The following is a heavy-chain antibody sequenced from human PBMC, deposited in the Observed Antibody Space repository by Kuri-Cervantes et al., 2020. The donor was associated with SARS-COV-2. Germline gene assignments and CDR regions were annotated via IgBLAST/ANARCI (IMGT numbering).Heavy chain of an antibody. D-gene: IGHD2-2*01. CDR2: TSGSGGST. Sequence: GGSLRLSCAASGLTFSSYAMSWVRQAPGKGLEWVSATSGSGGSTYYADSVKGRFTITRDNSKNTLYLQMNSLRAEDTAVYYCAKDTGYQLHYVYYYYGMDVWGQGTTVTVSS. CDR3: AKDTGYQLHYVYYYYGMDV. J-gene: IGHJ6*02. CDR1: GLTFSSYA. V-gene: IGHV3-23*01.